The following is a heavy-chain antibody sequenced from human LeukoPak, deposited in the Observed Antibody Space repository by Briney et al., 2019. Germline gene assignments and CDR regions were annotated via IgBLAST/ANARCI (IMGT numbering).Heavy chain of an antibody. D-gene: IGHD5-24*01. J-gene: IGHJ5*02. CDR2: IYYSGST. CDR3: ARARDGHINNWFDP. Sequence: PSETLSLTCTVSGVSINNYSWSWVRQPPGKGLEWIGYIYYSGSTNYNPSLKSRVTISVDTSKNQFSLKMSSVTAADTAVYYCARARDGHINNWFDPWGQGTLVTVSS. V-gene: IGHV4-59*01. CDR1: GVSINNYS.